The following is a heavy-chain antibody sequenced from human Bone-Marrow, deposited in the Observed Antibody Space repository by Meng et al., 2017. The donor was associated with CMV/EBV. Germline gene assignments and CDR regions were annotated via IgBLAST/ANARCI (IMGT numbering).Heavy chain of an antibody. Sequence: GGSLRLSCAASGFTFSSYAMSWVRQAPGKGLEWVSAISGSGGSTYYADSVKGRFTISRDNSKNTLYLQMNSLRAEYTAVYYCAKNIVVVPAPYYHYGMDVWGQGTTVTVSS. D-gene: IGHD2-2*01. CDR1: GFTFSSYA. V-gene: IGHV3-23*01. CDR3: AKNIVVVPAPYYHYGMDV. J-gene: IGHJ6*02. CDR2: ISGSGGST.